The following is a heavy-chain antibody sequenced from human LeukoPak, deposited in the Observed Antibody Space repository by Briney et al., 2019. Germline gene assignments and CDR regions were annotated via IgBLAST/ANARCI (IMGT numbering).Heavy chain of an antibody. CDR1: GFTFSSYA. CDR2: ISYGGSNK. CDR3: ARDLTTYYDILTGYRSSNWFDP. J-gene: IGHJ5*02. Sequence: GGSLRLSCAASGFTFSSYAMHWVRQAPGKGLEWVAVISYGGSNKYYADSVKGRFTISRDNSKNTLYLQMNSLRAEDTAVYYCARDLTTYYDILTGYRSSNWFDPWGQGTLVTVSS. D-gene: IGHD3-9*01. V-gene: IGHV3-30*04.